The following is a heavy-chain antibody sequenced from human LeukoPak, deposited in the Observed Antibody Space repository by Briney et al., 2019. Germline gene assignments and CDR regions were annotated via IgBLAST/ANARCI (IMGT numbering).Heavy chain of an antibody. V-gene: IGHV3-53*01. CDR3: ARVGLDALDI. CDR1: GFTVSNNY. Sequence: TGGSLRLSCAASGFTVSNNYMGWVRQAPGKALEWVSLIYSDDNTYYADPVKGRFTISRDNSKNTLFLQMNSLRAEDTAVYYCARVGLDALDIWGQGTMVTVSS. CDR2: IYSDDNT. D-gene: IGHD1-26*01. J-gene: IGHJ3*02.